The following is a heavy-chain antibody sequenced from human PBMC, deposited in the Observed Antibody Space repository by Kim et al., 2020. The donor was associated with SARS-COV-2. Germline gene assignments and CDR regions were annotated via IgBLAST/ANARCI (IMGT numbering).Heavy chain of an antibody. V-gene: IGHV3-30-3*01. CDR3: ARGRYYYDSSGKLDY. Sequence: GGSLRLSCAASGFTFSSYAMHWVRQAPGKGLEWVAVISYDGSNKYYADSVKGRFTISRDNSKNTLYLQMNSLRAEDTAVYYCARGRYYYDSSGKLDYWGQGTLVTVSS. CDR1: GFTFSSYA. CDR2: ISYDGSNK. J-gene: IGHJ4*02. D-gene: IGHD3-22*01.